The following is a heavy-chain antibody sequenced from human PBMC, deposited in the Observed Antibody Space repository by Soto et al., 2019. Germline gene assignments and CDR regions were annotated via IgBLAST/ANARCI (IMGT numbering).Heavy chain of an antibody. CDR3: ATDSSSSDSLRDAFYI. CDR2: FDPEDGET. Sequence: ASVKVSCKVSGYTLTELSMHWVRQAPGKGLEWMGGFDPEDGETIYAQKFQGRVTMTEDTSTDTAYMELSSLRSEDTAVYYCATDSSSSDSLRDAFYIWGQGTMVPVS. J-gene: IGHJ3*02. V-gene: IGHV1-24*01. CDR1: GYTLTELS. D-gene: IGHD6-6*01.